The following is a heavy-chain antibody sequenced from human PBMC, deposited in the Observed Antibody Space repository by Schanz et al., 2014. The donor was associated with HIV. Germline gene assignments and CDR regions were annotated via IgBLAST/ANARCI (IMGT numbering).Heavy chain of an antibody. CDR2: ISISGETT. Sequence: EVQLLESGGGLVQPGGSLRLSCAASAFPFSNHAMSWVRQAPGKGLEWVSGISISGETTFYPDSVKGRFTISRDNSKNTLYLQMNSLRAEDTAVYYCAKGGFYGDYVSYYYGLDVWGQGTTVTVSS. CDR3: AKGGFYGDYVSYYYGLDV. CDR1: AFPFSNHA. J-gene: IGHJ6*02. D-gene: IGHD4-17*01. V-gene: IGHV3-23*01.